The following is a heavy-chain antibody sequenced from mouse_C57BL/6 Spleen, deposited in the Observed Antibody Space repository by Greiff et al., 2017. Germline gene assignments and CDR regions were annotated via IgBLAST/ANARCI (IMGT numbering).Heavy chain of an antibody. V-gene: IGHV3-6*01. CDR3: ARRDDYDGYYAMDY. CDR2: ISYDGSN. Sequence: EVKLMESGPGLVKPSQSLSLTCSVTGYSITSGYYWNWIRQFPGNKLEWMGYISYDGSNNYNPSLKNRISITRDTSKNQFFLTLNSVTTEDTATYYCARRDDYDGYYAMDYWGQGTSVTVSS. D-gene: IGHD2-4*01. J-gene: IGHJ4*01. CDR1: GYSITSGYY.